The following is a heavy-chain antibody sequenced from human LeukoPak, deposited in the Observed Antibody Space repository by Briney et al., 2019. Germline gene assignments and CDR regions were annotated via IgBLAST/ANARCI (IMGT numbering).Heavy chain of an antibody. D-gene: IGHD3-10*01. CDR3: VRHCYASGSDPLCYFDY. Sequence: SQTLSLTCTVSGGSISSGSYYWSWIRQPAGKGLEWIGRIYTSGSTNYNPSLKSRVTISVDTSKNQFSLKLSSVTAADTAVYYCVRHCYASGSDPLCYFDYWGQGILVTVSS. J-gene: IGHJ4*02. V-gene: IGHV4-61*02. CDR1: GGSISSGSYY. CDR2: IYTSGST.